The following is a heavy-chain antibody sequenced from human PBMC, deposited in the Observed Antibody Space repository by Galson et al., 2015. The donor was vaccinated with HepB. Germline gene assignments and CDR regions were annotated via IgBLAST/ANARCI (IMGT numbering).Heavy chain of an antibody. J-gene: IGHJ4*02. Sequence: SLRLSCAASGFTFSSYSMNWVRLAPGKGLEWISYITPTGTTTHYADSVTGRFTISRDDAKNSLYLQMNSLRDEDTAVYYCARIHSTGYYTFDYWGQGTLVTVSS. CDR3: ARIHSTGYYTFDY. CDR2: ITPTGTTT. CDR1: GFTFSSYS. D-gene: IGHD3-22*01. V-gene: IGHV3-48*02.